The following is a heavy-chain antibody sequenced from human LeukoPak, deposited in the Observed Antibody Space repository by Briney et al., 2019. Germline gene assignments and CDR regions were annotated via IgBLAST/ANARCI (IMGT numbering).Heavy chain of an antibody. Sequence: PGGSLRLSCAASGFTFSSYWMHWVRQAPGKGLVWVSLINGDGSTISYADSVKGRFTISRDNAKNRLYLQMNSRGAEDTAVYYCASTIGSAGTQYWGQGTLVTVSS. D-gene: IGHD6-13*01. CDR3: ASTIGSAGTQY. CDR2: INGDGSTI. V-gene: IGHV3-74*01. J-gene: IGHJ4*02. CDR1: GFTFSSYW.